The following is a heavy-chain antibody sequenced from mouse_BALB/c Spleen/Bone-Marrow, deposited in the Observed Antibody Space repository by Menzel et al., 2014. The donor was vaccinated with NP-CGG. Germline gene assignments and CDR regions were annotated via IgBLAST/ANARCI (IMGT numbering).Heavy chain of an antibody. V-gene: IGHV5-9-4*01. Sequence: EVKLVESGGVLVKPGGSRKLSCAASGFTFSTYAMSWVRQSPEKRLEWVAEISSGGCYTYYPDTVTGRFTISRDNAKNTLYLEMSSLRSEGTAMYYCARDGYGSSDWGQGTLVTVSA. D-gene: IGHD1-1*01. CDR2: ISSGGCYT. CDR1: GFTFSTYA. J-gene: IGHJ3*01. CDR3: ARDGYGSSD.